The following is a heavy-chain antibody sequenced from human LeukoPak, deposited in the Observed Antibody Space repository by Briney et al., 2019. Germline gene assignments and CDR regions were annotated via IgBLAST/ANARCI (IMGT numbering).Heavy chain of an antibody. CDR1: GYSISSGYY. Sequence: CTVSGYSISSGYYWGWSRPPPGKGLEWIGSIYHSGSTYYNPSLKSRVTISVDRSKKQFSMKVSSVTAADTAVYYCXXXXXXXQELVYFDYWGQGTLVTVSS. CDR2: IYHSGST. J-gene: IGHJ4*02. CDR3: XXXXXXXQELVYFDY. V-gene: IGHV4-38-2*02.